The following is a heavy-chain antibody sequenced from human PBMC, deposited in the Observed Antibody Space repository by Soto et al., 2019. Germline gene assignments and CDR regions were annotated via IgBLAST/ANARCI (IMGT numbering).Heavy chain of an antibody. CDR2: ISYDGSNK. J-gene: IGHJ6*02. CDR3: AQEGQHYDILTGYRSYYGMDV. D-gene: IGHD3-9*01. CDR1: GFTFSSYG. Sequence: QVQLVESGGGVVQPGRSLRLSCAASGFTFSSYGMHWVRQAPGKGLEWVAVISYDGSNKYDADSVKGRFTISRDNSKNTLYLQMTRLRAEDPAVYYCAQEGQHYDILTGYRSYYGMDVWGQGTTVTVSS. V-gene: IGHV3-30*18.